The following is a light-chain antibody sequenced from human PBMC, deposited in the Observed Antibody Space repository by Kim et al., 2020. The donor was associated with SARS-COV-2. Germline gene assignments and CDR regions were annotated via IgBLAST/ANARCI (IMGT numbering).Light chain of an antibody. CDR2: AAS. CDR3: QQYGNSPWT. Sequence: PGERATLACRASQNVAANYLAWYLQKPGQAPRLLIYAASIRATGIPDRFSGSGSGTDFTLTISRLEPEDFAVYFCQQYGNSPWTFGQGTKLEIK. V-gene: IGKV3-20*01. CDR1: QNVAANY. J-gene: IGKJ1*01.